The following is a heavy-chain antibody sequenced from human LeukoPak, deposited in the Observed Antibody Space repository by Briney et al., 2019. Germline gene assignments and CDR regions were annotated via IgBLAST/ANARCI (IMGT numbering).Heavy chain of an antibody. D-gene: IGHD1-14*01. J-gene: IGHJ4*02. CDR3: ARRTDY. CDR1: GGSMNNYY. Sequence: SGTLSLTCTVSGGSMNNYYWNWIRQPAGKGLEWIGHIYSSGSTNHNPSLKSRVTMSIDTSKNQFFLKLSSVTAADTAVYYCARRTDYWGQGTLVTVSS. V-gene: IGHV4-4*07. CDR2: IYSSGST.